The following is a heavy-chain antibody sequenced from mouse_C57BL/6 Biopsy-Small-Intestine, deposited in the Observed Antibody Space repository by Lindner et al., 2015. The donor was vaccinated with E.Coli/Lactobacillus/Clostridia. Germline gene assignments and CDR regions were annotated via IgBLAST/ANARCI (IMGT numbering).Heavy chain of an antibody. CDR3: ARDGYYEGYYFDY. D-gene: IGHD2-3*01. Sequence: VQLQESGGGLVKPGGSLKLSCAASGFTFSSYAMSWVRQTPEKRLEWVATITDGGSYTYYPDNVKGRFTISRDNAKNNLYLQMSHLKSEDTAMYYCARDGYYEGYYFDYWGQGTTLTVSS. V-gene: IGHV5-4*01. CDR1: GFTFSSYA. J-gene: IGHJ2*01. CDR2: ITDGGSYT.